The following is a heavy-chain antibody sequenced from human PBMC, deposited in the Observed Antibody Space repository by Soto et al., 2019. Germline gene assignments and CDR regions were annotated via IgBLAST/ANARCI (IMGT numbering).Heavy chain of an antibody. CDR3: ARVPYDSSGALDY. V-gene: IGHV4-30-4*01. Sequence: SETLSLTCTVSGGSISSGDYYWSWIRQPPGKGLEWIGYIYYSGSTYYNPSLKSRVTISVDTSKNQFSLKLSPVTAADTAVYYCARVPYDSSGALDYWGQGTLVTVSS. D-gene: IGHD3-22*01. CDR2: IYYSGST. CDR1: GGSISSGDYY. J-gene: IGHJ4*02.